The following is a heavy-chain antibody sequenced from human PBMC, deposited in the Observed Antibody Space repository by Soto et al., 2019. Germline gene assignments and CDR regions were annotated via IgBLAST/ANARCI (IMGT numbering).Heavy chain of an antibody. V-gene: IGHV3-23*01. CDR1: GFTFSSYA. CDR2: ISGSGGST. J-gene: IGHJ5*02. D-gene: IGHD3-10*01. Sequence: GGSLRLSCAASGFTFSSYAMSWVRQAPGKGLEWVSAISGSGGSTYYAESVKGRFTISRDNSKNTLYLQMNSLRAEDTAVYYCAKDKSGDNWFDPWGQGTLVTVSS. CDR3: AKDKSGDNWFDP.